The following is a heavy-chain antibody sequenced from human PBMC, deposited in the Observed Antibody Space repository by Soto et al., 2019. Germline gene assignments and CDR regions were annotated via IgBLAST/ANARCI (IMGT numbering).Heavy chain of an antibody. J-gene: IGHJ5*02. CDR1: GGAIDNGGFY. CDR2: ICCSGSS. CDR3: PRGGAEDNYFDP. Sequence: QVQLRESGPGLVKPSQTLSLTCTVSGGAIDNGGFYWRCIRQQPGKGLEWIGHICCSGSSHYNPSLKSRVTRSLDTSKCDLSLKLIPVTAADTAVYYCPRGGAEDNYFDPWGQGTLVTVFS. V-gene: IGHV4-31*03.